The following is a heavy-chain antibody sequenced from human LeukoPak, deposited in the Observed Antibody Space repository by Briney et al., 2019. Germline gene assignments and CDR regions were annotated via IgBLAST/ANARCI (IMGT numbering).Heavy chain of an antibody. CDR3: AKLGTYFYFDF. CDR1: GFNFSPYG. J-gene: IGHJ2*01. CDR2: ISGSGSDT. Sequence: PGGSLRLSCAASGFNFSPYGMSWIRQAPGKGLEWVAGISGSGSDTYYADSVKGRFTISRDNFKNTVDLQMNSLRADDTAVYYCAKLGTYFYFDFWSRGTLVTVSS. V-gene: IGHV3-23*01. D-gene: IGHD7-27*01.